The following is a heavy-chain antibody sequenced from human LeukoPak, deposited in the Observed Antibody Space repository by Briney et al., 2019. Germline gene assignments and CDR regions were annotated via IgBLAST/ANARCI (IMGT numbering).Heavy chain of an antibody. CDR1: GGSFSGQY. CDR2: INHRGST. CDR3: ARDRYSSSFYYYYAMDV. V-gene: IGHV4-34*01. D-gene: IGHD4-11*01. Sequence: PSETLSLTCAVFGGSFSGQYWSWIRQPPGKGLEWIGEINHRGSTTYNPSLKSRVTISVDTSKSQFSLKVRSLTAADTAVYYCARDRYSSSFYYYYAMDVWGQGTTVTVSS. J-gene: IGHJ6*02.